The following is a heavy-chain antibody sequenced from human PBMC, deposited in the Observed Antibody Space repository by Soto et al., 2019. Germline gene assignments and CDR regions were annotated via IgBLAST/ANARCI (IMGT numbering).Heavy chain of an antibody. J-gene: IGHJ5*02. V-gene: IGHV1-69*01. CDR2: IIPIFGTA. Sequence: QVQLVQSGAEVKKPGSSVQVSCQASGGTFSSYAISWVRQAPGQGLEWMGGIIPIFGTANYAQKFQGRVTITADESTSTAYMELSSLRSDDTAVYYCARDGIVVVPAAMGVPYNWFDPWGQGTLVTVSS. CDR1: GGTFSSYA. D-gene: IGHD2-2*01. CDR3: ARDGIVVVPAAMGVPYNWFDP.